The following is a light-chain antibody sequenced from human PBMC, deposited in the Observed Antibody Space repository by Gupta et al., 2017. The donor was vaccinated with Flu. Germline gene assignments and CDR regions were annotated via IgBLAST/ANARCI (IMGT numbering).Light chain of an antibody. Sequence: DIVMTQSPLSLPVTPGEPASISCRSSRSLLRRDGNNYLDWFLQKPGQSPRLLIYMAFHRASGVPDRFSGSGSGTDFTLKISRVEAEDVGVYFCMQSLHNLSFGGGTRVEIK. CDR3: MQSLHNLS. CDR2: MAF. J-gene: IGKJ4*01. CDR1: RSLLRRDGNNY. V-gene: IGKV2-28*01.